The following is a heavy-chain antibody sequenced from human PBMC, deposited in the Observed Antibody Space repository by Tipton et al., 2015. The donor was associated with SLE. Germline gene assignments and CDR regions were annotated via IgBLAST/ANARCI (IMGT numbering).Heavy chain of an antibody. CDR2: IYTNENT. Sequence: TLSLTCTVSGGSISSYYWSWIRQPAGGGLEWIGRIYTNENTNYNPSLKSRVTMSVDTSKNHFSLKLISVTAADTAVYYCAREISGGETIWGQGTLVTVSS. V-gene: IGHV4-4*07. CDR1: GGSISSYY. CDR3: AREISGGETI. D-gene: IGHD3-10*01. J-gene: IGHJ4*02.